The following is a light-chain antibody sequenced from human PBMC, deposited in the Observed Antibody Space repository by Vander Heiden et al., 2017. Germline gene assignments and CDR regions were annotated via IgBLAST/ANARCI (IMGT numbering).Light chain of an antibody. CDR3: QSYDNSRRGWV. V-gene: IGLV1-40*01. J-gene: IGLJ3*02. Sequence: QSVLTQPPSVSGAPGQRVTISCTGSSPNIGAGYDVHWYHQLPGTAPKLLISGNTNRPSGVPDRFSGSKSGASASLAITGLQAEDEADYYCQSYDNSRRGWVFGGGTKLTVL. CDR1: SPNIGAGYD. CDR2: GNT.